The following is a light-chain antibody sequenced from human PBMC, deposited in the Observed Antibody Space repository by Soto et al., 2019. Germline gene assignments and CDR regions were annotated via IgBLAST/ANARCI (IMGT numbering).Light chain of an antibody. CDR2: DVT. CDR1: SSEVCSNYR. V-gene: IGLV2-18*02. Sequence: SVLTQPPSVSGSPGQSVAISSSGSSSEVCSNYRVSWYQQSPGTAPKLMIYDVTNRPSGVPDRFSGSKSGNTASLTISGLQAEDEADYYCSSSTTSSTYVFGTGTKVTVL. CDR3: SSSTTSSTYV. J-gene: IGLJ1*01.